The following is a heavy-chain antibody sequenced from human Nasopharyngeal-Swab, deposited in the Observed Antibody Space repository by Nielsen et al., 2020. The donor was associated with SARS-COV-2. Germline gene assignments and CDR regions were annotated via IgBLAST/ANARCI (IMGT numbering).Heavy chain of an antibody. J-gene: IGHJ4*02. Sequence: GASLKISCKGSGYTFTSYWIGGVRQMPGKGLEWVGIIYPGDSDTKYSPSFQGQVTLSADKSISTAYLQWSSLKASDSAMYYCARRDPGGYWSDYWGQGTLVTVSS. CDR2: IYPGDSDT. CDR3: ARRDPGGYWSDY. D-gene: IGHD6-13*01. V-gene: IGHV5-51*01. CDR1: GYTFTSYW.